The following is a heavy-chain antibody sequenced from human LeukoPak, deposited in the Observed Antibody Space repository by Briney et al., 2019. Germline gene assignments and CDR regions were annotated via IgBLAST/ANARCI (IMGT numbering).Heavy chain of an antibody. V-gene: IGHV3-53*01. CDR3: ARGVEPLAANTLAY. Sequence: SGGSLRLSCAASGFTVITNDMTWVRQAPGKGLEWVSVLYSDGNKKYADSVQGRFSISRDNSKKTLYLEMTSLSPDDTAVYYCARGVEPLAANTLAYWGQGTLVTVSS. CDR2: LYSDGNK. D-gene: IGHD1-14*01. J-gene: IGHJ4*02. CDR1: GFTVITND.